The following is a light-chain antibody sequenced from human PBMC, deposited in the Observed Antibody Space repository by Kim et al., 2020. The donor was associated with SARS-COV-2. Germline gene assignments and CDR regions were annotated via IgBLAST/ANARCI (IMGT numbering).Light chain of an antibody. J-gene: IGKJ4*01. V-gene: IGKV3-15*01. CDR3: QQLNNWPLT. CDR1: QSVSSN. CDR2: GAS. Sequence: EIVMTQSPATLSVSPGERATLSCRASQSVSSNLGWYQQKPGQAPRLLIYGASTRATGIPARFSGSGSGTEFTLTISSLQSGDFAVYYCQQLNNWPLTFGGGTKVDIK.